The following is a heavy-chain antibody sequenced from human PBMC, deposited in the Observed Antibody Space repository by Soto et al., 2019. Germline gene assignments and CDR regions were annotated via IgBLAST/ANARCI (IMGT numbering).Heavy chain of an antibody. D-gene: IGHD3-3*01. Sequence: QVQLVQSGAEVKKPGASVKVSCKASGYTFTSYAMHWVRQAPGQRLEWMGWINAGNGNTKYSQKFQGRVTITRDTSASTAYMELSSLRSEDTAVYYCARDRPGNYDFWSGYSGFDPWGQGTLVTVSS. CDR2: INAGNGNT. CDR3: ARDRPGNYDFWSGYSGFDP. V-gene: IGHV1-3*01. CDR1: GYTFTSYA. J-gene: IGHJ5*02.